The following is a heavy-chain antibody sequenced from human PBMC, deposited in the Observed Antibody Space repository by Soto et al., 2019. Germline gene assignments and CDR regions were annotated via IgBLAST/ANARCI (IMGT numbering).Heavy chain of an antibody. Sequence: SETLSLTCTLSGGSMSSYYWTWIRQPAGKGLGWIGRVYSSGGTHNNPSLKSRVTISLDTSKNQFSLRLLYVTDADSGVYYCARRQRFPGWFDPWGQGTLVTVSS. CDR3: ARRQRFPGWFDP. V-gene: IGHV4-4*07. CDR1: GGSMSSYY. CDR2: VYSSGGT. J-gene: IGHJ5*02. D-gene: IGHD3-3*01.